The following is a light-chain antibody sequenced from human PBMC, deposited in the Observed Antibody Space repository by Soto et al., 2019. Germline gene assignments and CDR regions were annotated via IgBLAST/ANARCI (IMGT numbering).Light chain of an antibody. Sequence: QSALTQPASVSGSPGQSSTIPCTGSSSDVGAYHSVSWYQQHPGKAPKLIIFDVSNRPSGVSNRFSGSKSGNTASLTISGLQAEDEADYYCSSFTDTGTVMFGGGTKVTVL. J-gene: IGLJ3*02. CDR1: SSDVGAYHS. V-gene: IGLV2-14*03. CDR2: DVS. CDR3: SSFTDTGTVM.